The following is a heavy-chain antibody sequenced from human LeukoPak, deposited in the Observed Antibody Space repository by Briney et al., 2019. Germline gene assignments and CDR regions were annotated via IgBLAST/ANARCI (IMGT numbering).Heavy chain of an antibody. CDR1: GYSFTSYW. Sequence: GESLKISCKGSGYSFTSYWIGWVRQMPGKGLEWMGIINPGDSDTRYSPSFQGQVTISADKSINTAYLQWSSLKASDTAMYYCARQWLYYDSSAYRNYNCFDPWGQGTLVTVSS. CDR2: INPGDSDT. V-gene: IGHV5-51*01. D-gene: IGHD3-22*01. CDR3: ARQWLYYDSSAYRNYNCFDP. J-gene: IGHJ5*02.